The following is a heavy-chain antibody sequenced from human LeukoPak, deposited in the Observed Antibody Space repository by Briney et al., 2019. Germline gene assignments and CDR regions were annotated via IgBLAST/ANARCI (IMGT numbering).Heavy chain of an antibody. D-gene: IGHD1-26*01. CDR3: AKELLRSFDY. Sequence: PGGSLRLSRAASGFTFSSYAMHWVRQAPGKGLEWVAVISYDGSNKYYADSVKGRFTISRDNSKNTLYLQMNSLRAEDTAVYYCAKELLRSFDYWGQGTLVTVSS. CDR1: GFTFSSYA. V-gene: IGHV3-30-3*02. CDR2: ISYDGSNK. J-gene: IGHJ4*02.